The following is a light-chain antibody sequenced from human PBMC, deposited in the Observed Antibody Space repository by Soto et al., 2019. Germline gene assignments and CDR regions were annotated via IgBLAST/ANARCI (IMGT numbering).Light chain of an antibody. CDR1: QDVSSK. CDR3: QQYNNWPPMYT. CDR2: GAS. Sequence: EIVMTQSPATLSVSPGERATLSCRASQDVSSKLAWYQQKPGQTPRLLIYGASTRATGITARFSGSGSGTEFTLTISSLQSEDFAVYYCQQYNNWPPMYTFGQGTKLEIK. V-gene: IGKV3-15*01. J-gene: IGKJ2*01.